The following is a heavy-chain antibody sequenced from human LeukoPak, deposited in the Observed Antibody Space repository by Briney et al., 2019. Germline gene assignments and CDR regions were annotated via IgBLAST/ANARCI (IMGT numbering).Heavy chain of an antibody. CDR3: ARHLTTQEDGDYEGDDAFDI. J-gene: IGHJ3*02. V-gene: IGHV4-59*08. D-gene: IGHD4-17*01. CDR1: GGSISSYY. CDR2: IYYSGST. Sequence: SETLSLTCTVSGGSISSYYWSWIRQPPGKGLEWIGYIYYSGSTNYNPSLKSRVTISVDTSKNQFSLKLSSVTAADTAVYYCARHLTTQEDGDYEGDDAFDIWGQGTMVTVSS.